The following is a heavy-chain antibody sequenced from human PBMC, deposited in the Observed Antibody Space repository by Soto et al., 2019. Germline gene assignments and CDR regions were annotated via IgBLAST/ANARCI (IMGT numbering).Heavy chain of an antibody. J-gene: IGHJ4*02. Sequence: EVQLLESGGGLVQPGGSLRLSCAASGFTFSSYAMRWVRQAPGKGLECVSAISGSGGSTYYADSVKGRFTISRDNSKNALYLQMNSLRADDTAVYYCARRGSGSDFDYWGQGALVTVSS. CDR3: ARRGSGSDFDY. CDR2: ISGSGGST. CDR1: GFTFSSYA. D-gene: IGHD1-26*01. V-gene: IGHV3-23*01.